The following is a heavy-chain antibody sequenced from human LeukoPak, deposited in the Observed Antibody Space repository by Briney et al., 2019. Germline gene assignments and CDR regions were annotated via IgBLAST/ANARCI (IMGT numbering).Heavy chain of an antibody. V-gene: IGHV4-61*02. D-gene: IGHD3-22*01. CDR1: GGSISSGTYY. CDR3: ARVTTGGYYNC. J-gene: IGHJ4*02. Sequence: SETLSLTCTVSGGSISSGTYYWTWIRQPAGKGLEWIGRIYTTGSTNYNPSLKSRVTMLTDTSKNQFSLKLSSVTAADTAVYYCARVTTGGYYNCWGQGTLVTVSS. CDR2: IYTTGST.